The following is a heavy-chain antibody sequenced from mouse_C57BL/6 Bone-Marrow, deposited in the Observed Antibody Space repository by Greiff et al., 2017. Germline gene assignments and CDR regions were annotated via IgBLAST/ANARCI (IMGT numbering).Heavy chain of an antibody. CDR1: GFTFSSYG. CDR3: ARHGGATGTYYFDY. V-gene: IGHV5-6*01. Sequence: EVHLVESGGDLVKPGGSLKLSCAASGFTFSSYGMSWVRQTPDKRLEWVATISSGGSYTYYPDSVKGRFTISRDNAKKTLYLQMSSLKSEDTAMCYCARHGGATGTYYFDYWGQGTTLTVSS. J-gene: IGHJ2*01. D-gene: IGHD4-1*01. CDR2: ISSGGSYT.